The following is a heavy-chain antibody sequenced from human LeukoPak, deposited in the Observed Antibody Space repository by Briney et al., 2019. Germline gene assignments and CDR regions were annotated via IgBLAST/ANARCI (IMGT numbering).Heavy chain of an antibody. CDR1: GFTFSNYW. D-gene: IGHD1-26*01. Sequence: GGSLTLSCAASGFTFSNYWMAWVRQAPGKGLEWVANIKQDGGEEYYVDSVKGRFTISRDNAENSLFLQMTGLRAEDTAVYYCARDKVVGATKFDSWGQGTLVSVSS. CDR3: ARDKVVGATKFDS. CDR2: IKQDGGEE. J-gene: IGHJ4*02. V-gene: IGHV3-7*01.